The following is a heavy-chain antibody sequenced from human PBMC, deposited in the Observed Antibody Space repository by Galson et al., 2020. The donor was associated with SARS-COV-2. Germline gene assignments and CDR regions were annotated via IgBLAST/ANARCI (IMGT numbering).Heavy chain of an antibody. CDR1: GGTFSSYA. CDR3: ARGGIAVAGDLHYYYYYMDV. CDR2: IIPILGIA. J-gene: IGHJ6*03. D-gene: IGHD6-19*01. V-gene: IGHV1-69*10. Sequence: SVKVSCKASGGTFSSYAISWVRQAPGQGLEWMGGIIPILGIANYAQKFQGRVTITADKSTSTAYMELSSLRSEDTAVYYCARGGIAVAGDLHYYYYYMDVWGKGTTVTVSS.